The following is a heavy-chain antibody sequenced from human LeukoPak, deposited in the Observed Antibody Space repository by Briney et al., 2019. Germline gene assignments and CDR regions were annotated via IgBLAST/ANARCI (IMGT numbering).Heavy chain of an antibody. V-gene: IGHV3-23*01. CDR3: AKDLSQRILWFGELLGDGD. CDR2: ISGSGGST. J-gene: IGHJ4*02. D-gene: IGHD3-10*01. Sequence: GGSLRLSCAASGFTFSSYAMSWVRQAPGKVLEWVSAISGSGGSTYYADSVKGRFTISRDNSKNTLYLQMNSLRAEDTAVYYCAKDLSQRILWFGELLGDGDWGQGTLVTVSS. CDR1: GFTFSSYA.